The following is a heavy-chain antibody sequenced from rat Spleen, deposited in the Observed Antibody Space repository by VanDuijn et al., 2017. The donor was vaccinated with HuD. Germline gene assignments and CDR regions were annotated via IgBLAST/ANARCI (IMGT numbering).Heavy chain of an antibody. CDR3: ARLTGGHFDY. D-gene: IGHD5-1*01. Sequence: EVQLVESGGGLVQPGRSLKLSCAASGFTFSSFPMAWVRQAPKKGLEWVAYISYEGSGTYYGDSVKGRFTISRDNAKSTLSLQMNSLRSEDTATYYCARLTGGHFDYWGHGVMVTVSS. J-gene: IGHJ2*01. V-gene: IGHV5-22*01. CDR2: ISYEGSGT. CDR1: GFTFSSFP.